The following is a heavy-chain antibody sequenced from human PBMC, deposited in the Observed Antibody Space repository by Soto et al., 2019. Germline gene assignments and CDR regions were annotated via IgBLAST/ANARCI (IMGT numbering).Heavy chain of an antibody. J-gene: IGHJ4*02. V-gene: IGHV1-46*01. D-gene: IGHD2-15*01. CDR2: INPSGGTT. CDR3: ARDFRAGGRRHFDY. CDR1: GFTFTSYF. Sequence: QVQLVQSGAEVKKPGASLKISCKASGFTFTSYFIHWVRQAPGQGLEWMGMINPSGGTTSFAQKFQGRVTMTRDTSTSTVYMELSSLRSEATAVYYCARDFRAGGRRHFDYRGQGCLVTVCS.